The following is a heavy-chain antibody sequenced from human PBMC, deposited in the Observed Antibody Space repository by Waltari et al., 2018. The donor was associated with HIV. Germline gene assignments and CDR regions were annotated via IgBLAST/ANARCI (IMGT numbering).Heavy chain of an antibody. CDR2: IYYTGRT. CDR1: GGSFNSYH. CDR3: ARVLFAVGSNWFDP. D-gene: IGHD1-26*01. Sequence: QVQLQESGPGLLKPSETLSLTCTLSGGSFNSYHWTWIRQPPGKGLEWIGYIYYTGRTNCNPSLKGRVTISVDTSKNQFSLKLSSVTAADTAVYYCARVLFAVGSNWFDPWGQGTLVTVSS. J-gene: IGHJ5*02. V-gene: IGHV4-59*01.